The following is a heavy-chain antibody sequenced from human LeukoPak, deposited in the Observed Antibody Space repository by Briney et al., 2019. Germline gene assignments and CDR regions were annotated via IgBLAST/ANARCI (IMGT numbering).Heavy chain of an antibody. CDR3: ARVRGRSGATSYY. CDR2: MNPNSGNK. CDR1: GYTFPGYV. V-gene: IGHV1-8*01. Sequence: ASVKVSCKASGYTFPGYVLNSVRQATGQGLESMGWMNPNSGNKGYAHKIQGRVSITWNSSISTAYMELSSLRSEDTAVYYCARVRGRSGATSYYWGQGTLVTVSS. D-gene: IGHD1-26*01. J-gene: IGHJ4*02.